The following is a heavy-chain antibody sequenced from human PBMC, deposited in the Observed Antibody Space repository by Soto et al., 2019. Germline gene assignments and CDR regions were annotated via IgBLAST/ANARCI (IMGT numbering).Heavy chain of an antibody. CDR1: GGSIISSSYY. D-gene: IGHD4-17*01. V-gene: IGHV4-39*01. Sequence: SETLSLTCTVSGGSIISSSYYWGWIRQPPGKGLEWIGSIYYSGSTYYNPSLKSRVTISVDTSKNQFSLKLSSVTAADTAVYYCARKLIAVTTSSWFDPWGQGTLVTVSS. CDR3: ARKLIAVTTSSWFDP. J-gene: IGHJ5*02. CDR2: IYYSGST.